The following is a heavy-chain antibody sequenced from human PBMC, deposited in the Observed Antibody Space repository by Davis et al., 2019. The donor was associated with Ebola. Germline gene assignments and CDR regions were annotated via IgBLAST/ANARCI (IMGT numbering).Heavy chain of an antibody. D-gene: IGHD6-19*01. J-gene: IGHJ4*02. V-gene: IGHV3-30*02. CDR1: GFTFSSYG. CDR2: IRFDGTDK. CDR3: AENSPIIPSSGWYFFYY. Sequence: GESLKISCAASGFTFSSYGMHWVRQAPGKGLEWVAFIRFDGTDKYYADSVKGRFTISRDNSKNTLYLQMNSLRAEDTAVYYCAENSPIIPSSGWYFFYYWGQGTLVTVSS.